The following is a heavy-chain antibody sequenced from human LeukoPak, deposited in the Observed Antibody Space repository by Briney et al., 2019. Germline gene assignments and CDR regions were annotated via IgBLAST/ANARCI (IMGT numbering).Heavy chain of an antibody. CDR2: ISGSGGST. V-gene: IGHV3-23*01. J-gene: IGHJ4*02. CDR3: ARDPSGGRQVGATTSGY. CDR1: GFTFSSYG. Sequence: GGSLRLSCAASGFTFSSYGMSWVRQAPGKGLEWVSAISGSGGSTYYADSVKGRFTISRDNSKNTLYLQMNSLRAEDTAVYYCARDPSGGRQVGATTSGYWGQGTLVTVSS. D-gene: IGHD1-26*01.